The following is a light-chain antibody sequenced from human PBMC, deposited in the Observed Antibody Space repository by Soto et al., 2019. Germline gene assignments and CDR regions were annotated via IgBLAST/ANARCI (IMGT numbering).Light chain of an antibody. Sequence: EVVMTQSPVTLSASPGERATLSCRASQIVNNKLAWYQQKPGQAPSLLIYGASTRATGIPARFSGSGSGTEFTLTISSLHSEDFAVYYCHQYNNWPRTLGQGTKVDIK. V-gene: IGKV3-15*01. J-gene: IGKJ1*01. CDR3: HQYNNWPRT. CDR1: QIVNNK. CDR2: GAS.